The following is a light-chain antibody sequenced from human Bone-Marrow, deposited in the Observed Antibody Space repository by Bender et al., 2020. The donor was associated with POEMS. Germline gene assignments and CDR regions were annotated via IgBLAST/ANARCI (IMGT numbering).Light chain of an antibody. J-gene: IGLJ2*01. CDR1: SSDIGSYNY. CDR3: AAWDDSLSGSLV. Sequence: QSALTQPRSVSGSPGQSVTISCTGTSSDIGSYNYVSWYQHHPGKAPKLMIYDVRKRPSGVPDRFSGSKSGDTASLTISGLQAEDEADYYCAAWDDSLSGSLVFGGGTKLTVL. CDR2: DVR. V-gene: IGLV2-11*01.